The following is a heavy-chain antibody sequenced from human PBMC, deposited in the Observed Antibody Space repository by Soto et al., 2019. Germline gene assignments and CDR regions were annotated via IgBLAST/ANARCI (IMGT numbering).Heavy chain of an antibody. V-gene: IGHV3-43*02. CDR2: ISGDGGST. Sequence: GGSLRLSCAASGFTFDDYAMHWVRQAPGKGLEWVSLISGDGGSTYYADSVKGRFTISRDNSKNSLYLQMNSLRTEDTDLYYCAKDISPATIAVAGTGAFDIWGQGTMVTVSS. D-gene: IGHD6-19*01. J-gene: IGHJ3*02. CDR3: AKDISPATIAVAGTGAFDI. CDR1: GFTFDDYA.